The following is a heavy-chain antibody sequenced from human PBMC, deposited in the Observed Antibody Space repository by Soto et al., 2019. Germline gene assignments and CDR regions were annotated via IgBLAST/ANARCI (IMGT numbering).Heavy chain of an antibody. CDR1: GGSISSSNW. D-gene: IGHD3-22*01. J-gene: IGHJ4*02. Sequence: SATLSLTCAVSGGSISSSNWWSWVRQPPGKGLERIGEIYHSGSTNYNPSLKSRVTISVDKSKNQFSLKLSSVTAADTAVYYCARVSYDSSGYYPFNFDYWGQGTLVTVSS. CDR2: IYHSGST. CDR3: ARVSYDSSGYYPFNFDY. V-gene: IGHV4-4*02.